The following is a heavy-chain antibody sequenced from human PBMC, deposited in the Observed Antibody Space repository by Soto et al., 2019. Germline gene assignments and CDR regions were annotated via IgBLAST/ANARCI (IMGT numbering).Heavy chain of an antibody. CDR1: GGSISSSSYY. V-gene: IGHV4-39*01. CDR2: IYYSGSA. Sequence: SETLSLTCTVSGGSISSSSYYWGWIRQPPGKGLEWIGSIYYSGSAYYNPSLKSRVTISVDTSKNQFSLKLSSVTAADTAVYYCARRNEVVPAAFDYWGQGTLVTVSS. J-gene: IGHJ4*02. D-gene: IGHD2-2*01. CDR3: ARRNEVVPAAFDY.